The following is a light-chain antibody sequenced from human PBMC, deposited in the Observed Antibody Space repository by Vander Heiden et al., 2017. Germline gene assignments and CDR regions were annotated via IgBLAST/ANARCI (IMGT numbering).Light chain of an antibody. CDR1: QSVGRN. V-gene: IGKV3-15*01. CDR2: GAS. J-gene: IGKJ1*01. CDR3: QRYNDWPPRWT. Sequence: EIVMTQSPATLSVSPRERATLSCRASQSVGRNLAWYHQKPGQAPKLLIYGASTRATGVPARFSGSGSGTEFTLTISGLQSEDFAVYYCQRYNDWPPRWTFGQGTRVDI.